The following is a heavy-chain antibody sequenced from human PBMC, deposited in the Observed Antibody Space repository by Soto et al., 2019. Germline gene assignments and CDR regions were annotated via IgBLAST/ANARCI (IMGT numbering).Heavy chain of an antibody. J-gene: IGHJ6*02. D-gene: IGHD2-8*01. Sequence: GSLRLSCAASGFTFSSYGMHWVRQAPGKGLEWVAVISYDGSNKYYADSVKGRFTISRDNSKNTLYLQMNSLRAEDTAVYYCAKNGQEYYYYGMDVWGQGTTVTVSS. CDR3: AKNGQEYYYYGMDV. CDR2: ISYDGSNK. V-gene: IGHV3-30*18. CDR1: GFTFSSYG.